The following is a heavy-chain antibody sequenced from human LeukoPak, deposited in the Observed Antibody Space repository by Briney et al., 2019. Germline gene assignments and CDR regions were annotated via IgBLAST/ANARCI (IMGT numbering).Heavy chain of an antibody. J-gene: IGHJ6*02. CDR3: ARDNHQLLHSYYYAMDV. D-gene: IGHD2-2*01. CDR2: IRFDGNNK. Sequence: PGGSLRLSCAASGFTLSSYGMHWVRQAPGKGLEWVAVIRFDGNNKYYADSVKGRFTISRDNSKNTLYLQMNSLRVEDTAVYYCARDNHQLLHSYYYAMDVWSQGTSVTVSS. CDR1: GFTLSSYG. V-gene: IGHV3-33*01.